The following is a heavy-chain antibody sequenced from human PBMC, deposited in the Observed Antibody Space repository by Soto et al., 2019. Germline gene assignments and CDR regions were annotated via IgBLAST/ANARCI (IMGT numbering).Heavy chain of an antibody. Sequence: EEQLVESGGDLVQPGGPLRLSCAASGFTVRNHYMSWVRQAPGKGLEWVSLIYSGGSTYYADSVKGRSTISRDSSKNTLYLQMTSRRAEDTAMYYCAAYSHKGYWGQGTLVSVSS. J-gene: IGHJ4*02. D-gene: IGHD3-16*01. CDR2: IYSGGST. V-gene: IGHV3-66*01. CDR3: AAYSHKGY. CDR1: GFTVRNHY.